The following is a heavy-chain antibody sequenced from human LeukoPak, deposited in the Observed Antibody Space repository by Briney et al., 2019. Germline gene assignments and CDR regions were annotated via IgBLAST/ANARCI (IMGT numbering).Heavy chain of an antibody. CDR3: RGDPSD. J-gene: IGHJ4*02. CDR2: IYSGDIT. D-gene: IGHD2-21*01. CDR1: GFTVSSNY. Sequence: PGGSLRLFCAASGFTVSSNYINWVRQAPGRGLEWVSLIYSGDITYYADSVRGRFTISRDNSKNTLYLQMHSLRAEDTAMYYCRGDPSDWGQGTLVTVSS. V-gene: IGHV3-53*01.